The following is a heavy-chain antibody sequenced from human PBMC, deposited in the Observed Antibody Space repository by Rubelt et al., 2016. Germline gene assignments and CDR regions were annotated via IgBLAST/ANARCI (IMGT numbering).Heavy chain of an antibody. CDR2: IYYSGST. J-gene: IGHJ4*02. CDR3: ARNAWCSRTNCFSYFEY. Sequence: QLQLQESGPGLLKASETLSLTCTVSGDSISSSSYYWGWIRQPPGNGLEWIGNIYYSGSTSYNPSLRSRVTISVDTSKTQFSLKLVSGTAAETAVYYCARNAWCSRTNCFSYFEYWGQGALVTVSS. V-gene: IGHV4-39*01. CDR1: GDSISSSSYY. D-gene: IGHD2-2*01.